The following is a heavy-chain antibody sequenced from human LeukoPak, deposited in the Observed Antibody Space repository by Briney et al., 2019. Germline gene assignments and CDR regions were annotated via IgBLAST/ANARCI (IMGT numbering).Heavy chain of an antibody. J-gene: IGHJ4*02. V-gene: IGHV1-69*05. CDR1: GGTFSSYA. Sequence: SVKVSCKASGGTFSSYAISWVRQAPGQGLEWMGGIIPIFGTANYAQKFQGRVTITTDESTSTAYMELSSLRSEDTAVYYCARVSTAAAGTLDYWGQGTLVTVSS. CDR2: IIPIFGTA. D-gene: IGHD6-13*01. CDR3: ARVSTAAAGTLDY.